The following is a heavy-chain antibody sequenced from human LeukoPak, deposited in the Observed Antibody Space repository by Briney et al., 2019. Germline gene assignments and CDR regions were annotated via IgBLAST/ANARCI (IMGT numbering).Heavy chain of an antibody. Sequence: TGGSLRLSCAASGFTFSSYEMNWVRQAPGKGLEWVSYISSSGSTKYYADSVKGRFTISRDNAKNSLYLQMNSLRAEDTAVYYCARDLSGVTGYTYGRGIDYWGQGTLVTVSS. CDR3: ARDLSGVTGYTYGRGIDY. CDR2: ISSSGSTK. J-gene: IGHJ4*02. CDR1: GFTFSSYE. V-gene: IGHV3-48*03. D-gene: IGHD5-18*01.